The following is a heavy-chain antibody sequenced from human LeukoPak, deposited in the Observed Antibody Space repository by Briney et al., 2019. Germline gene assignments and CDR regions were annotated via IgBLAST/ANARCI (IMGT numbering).Heavy chain of an antibody. D-gene: IGHD2-15*01. CDR1: GGSISSETYF. J-gene: IGHJ4*02. Sequence: SETLSLTCTVSGGSISSETYFWNWIRQPAGKGLEWIGRIYTSGSTNYNPSLKSRVTISVDTSKNQFSLKLSSVTAADTAVYYCARDLGPGGSKDYWGQGTLVTVSS. V-gene: IGHV4-61*02. CDR2: IYTSGST. CDR3: ARDLGPGGSKDY.